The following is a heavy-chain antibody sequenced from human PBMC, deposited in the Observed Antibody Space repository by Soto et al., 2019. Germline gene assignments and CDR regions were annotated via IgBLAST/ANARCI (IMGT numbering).Heavy chain of an antibody. CDR1: GYIFVNYG. CDR3: VMVDNYVTPTPQDV. CDR2: ISPYTGNT. J-gene: IGHJ6*04. Sequence: ASVKVSCKASGYIFVNYGIAWARQAPGQGLEWMGWISPYTGNTHSATKVQGRLTMTTDTSTSTAYMDLGSLTSDDTAVYYCVMVDNYVTPTPQDVWGKGTRVTVSS. V-gene: IGHV1-18*01. D-gene: IGHD3-16*01.